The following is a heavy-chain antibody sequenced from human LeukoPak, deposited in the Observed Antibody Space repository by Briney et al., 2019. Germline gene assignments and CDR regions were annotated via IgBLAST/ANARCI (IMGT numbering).Heavy chain of an antibody. V-gene: IGHV4-59*08. J-gene: IGHJ3*02. CDR2: IYYSGST. D-gene: IGHD6-13*01. CDR3: ARHLGYSSSWLAFDI. CDR1: GGSISSYY. Sequence: SETLSLTCTVSGGSISSYYWSWIRQPPGKGLEWIGYIYYSGSTNYNPSLKSRVTISVDTSKNQFSLKLSSVTAADTAVYYCARHLGYSSSWLAFDIWGQGTMVTVSS.